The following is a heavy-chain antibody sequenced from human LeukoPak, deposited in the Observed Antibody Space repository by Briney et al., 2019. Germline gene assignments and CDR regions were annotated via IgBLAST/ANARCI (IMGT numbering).Heavy chain of an antibody. J-gene: IGHJ6*02. CDR3: ARLVWNYGGMDV. D-gene: IGHD1-1*01. V-gene: IGHV4-59*08. CDR2: IYYSGST. Sequence: PSETLSLTCTVSGGSIGSYYWSWIRQPPGKGLEWIGYIYYSGSTNYNPSLKSRVTISVDTSKNQFSLKLSSVTAADTAVYYCARLVWNYGGMDVWGQGTTVTVSS. CDR1: GGSIGSYY.